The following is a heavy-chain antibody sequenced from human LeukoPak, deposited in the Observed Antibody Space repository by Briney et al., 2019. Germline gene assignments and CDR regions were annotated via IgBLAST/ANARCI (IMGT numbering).Heavy chain of an antibody. D-gene: IGHD2-8*01. CDR1: GYTFTSYG. V-gene: IGHV1-18*01. CDR2: ISAYNGNT. Sequence: GASVKVSCKASGYTFTSYGIGWVRQAPGQGLEWMGWISAYNGNTNYAQKLQGRVTMTRDTSTSTVYMELSSLRSEDTAVYYCATAGNQGSLLMVYATRAEYFQHWGQGTLVTVSS. CDR3: ATAGNQGSLLMVYATRAEYFQH. J-gene: IGHJ1*01.